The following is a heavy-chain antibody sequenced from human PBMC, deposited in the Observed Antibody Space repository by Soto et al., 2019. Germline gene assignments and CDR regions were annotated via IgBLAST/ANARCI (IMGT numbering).Heavy chain of an antibody. CDR2: ISTYNGNT. J-gene: IGHJ4*02. D-gene: IGHD6-13*01. CDR3: ARSPYTNSWYYFDS. V-gene: IGHV1-18*01. Sequence: QVQLVQSGAEVKKPGASVKVSCKTSGYTFTMYGISWVRQAPEQVLEWMGWISTYNGNTNSAQKFQGRVTMTTDTSTSTAYMELRSLRSDDTAVYYCARSPYTNSWYYFDSWGQGTLVTVSS. CDR1: GYTFTMYG.